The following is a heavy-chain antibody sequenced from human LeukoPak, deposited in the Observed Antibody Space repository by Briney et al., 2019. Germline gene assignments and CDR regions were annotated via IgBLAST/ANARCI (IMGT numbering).Heavy chain of an antibody. CDR2: IYYTGST. CDR1: GVSISSNY. J-gene: IGHJ4*01. Sequence: SETLSLTCTVSGVSISSNYWSWIRQPPGKGLEGIGDIYYTGSTKYNPSLKSRVTISVATSTNQSSLKLTSVPAAATAVYYCARQLREYSSGLYFAYWGHGTLVTVSS. CDR3: ARQLREYSSGLYFAY. D-gene: IGHD3-22*01. V-gene: IGHV4-59*08.